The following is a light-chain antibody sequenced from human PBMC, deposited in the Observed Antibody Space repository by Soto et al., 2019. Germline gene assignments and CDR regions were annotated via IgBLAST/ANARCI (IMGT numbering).Light chain of an antibody. CDR3: QQSYGTPLFT. V-gene: IGKV1-39*01. CDR2: AAS. J-gene: IGKJ3*01. CDR1: QSISSY. Sequence: DIQMTQSPSSLSASVGDRVTITCRASQSISSYLNWYQQKPGQAPKLLIYAASSLQSGVPLRFSGSGSGTDFTLTISSLQPEDFATYYCQQSYGTPLFTFGLGPKWISN.